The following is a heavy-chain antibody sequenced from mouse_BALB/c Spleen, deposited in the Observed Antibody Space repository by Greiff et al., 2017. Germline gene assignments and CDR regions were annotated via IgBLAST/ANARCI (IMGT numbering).Heavy chain of an antibody. CDR2: IRLKSNNYTT. Sequence: EVKLMESGGGLVQPGGSMKLSCVASGFTFSNYWMNWVRQSPEKGLEWVAEIRLKSNNYTTHYAESVKGRFTISRDDSKSSVYLQMNNLRAEDTGIYYCTSLRLYFDYWGQGTTLTVSS. CDR3: TSLRLYFDY. V-gene: IGHV6-6*02. J-gene: IGHJ2*01. CDR1: GFTFSNYW.